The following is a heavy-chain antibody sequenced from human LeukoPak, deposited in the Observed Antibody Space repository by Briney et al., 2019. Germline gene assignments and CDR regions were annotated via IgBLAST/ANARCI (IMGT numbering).Heavy chain of an antibody. V-gene: IGHV3-23*01. D-gene: IGHD6-13*01. J-gene: IGHJ4*02. CDR2: ISGSGGST. CDR3: ASPIAAASIYYFDY. CDR1: GFTPSSYA. Sequence: GGSLRLSCAASGFTPSSYAMSWVRQAPGKGLEWVSAISGSGGSTYYADSVKGRFTISRDNSKNTLYLQMNSLRAEDTAVYYCASPIAAASIYYFDYWGQGTLVTVSS.